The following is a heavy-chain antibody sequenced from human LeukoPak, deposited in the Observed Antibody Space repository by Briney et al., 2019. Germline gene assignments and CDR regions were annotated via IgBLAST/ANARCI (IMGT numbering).Heavy chain of an antibody. CDR2: IWYDGSNK. D-gene: IGHD3-22*01. CDR1: GFTFSSYG. J-gene: IGHJ3*02. Sequence: GGSLRLSCAASGFTFSSYGMHWVRQAPGKGLEWVAVIWYDGSNKYYADSVKGRFTISRDNSKNTLYLQMNSLRAEDTAVYYCATRRPDYSDSSGYYYQDAFDIWGQGTMVTVSS. CDR3: ATRRPDYSDSSGYYYQDAFDI. V-gene: IGHV3-30*02.